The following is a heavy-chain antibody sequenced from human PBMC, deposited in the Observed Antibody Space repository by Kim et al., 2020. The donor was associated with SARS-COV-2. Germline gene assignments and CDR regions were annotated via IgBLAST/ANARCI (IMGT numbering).Heavy chain of an antibody. J-gene: IGHJ6*02. D-gene: IGHD2-15*01. Sequence: GESLKISCKGSGYSFTSYWIGWVRQMPGKGLEWMGIIYPGDSDTRYSPSFQGQVTISADKSISTAYLQWSSLKASDTAMYYCARLGADCSGGSCYDYYGMDVWGQGTTVTVSS. V-gene: IGHV5-51*01. CDR1: GYSFTSYW. CDR2: IYPGDSDT. CDR3: ARLGADCSGGSCYDYYGMDV.